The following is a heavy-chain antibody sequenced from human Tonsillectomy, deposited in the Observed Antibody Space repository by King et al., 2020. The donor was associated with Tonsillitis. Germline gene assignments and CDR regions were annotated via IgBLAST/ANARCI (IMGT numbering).Heavy chain of an antibody. J-gene: IGHJ3*02. CDR2: INHGGST. D-gene: IGHD1-26*01. CDR3: ASHEINIVGATQMIPGDAFDI. Sequence: VQLQQWGAGLLKPSETLSLTCAVYGGSFSDYYWSWIRQPPGKGLEWIGEINHGGSTNYNPSLKSRVTISVDTSKNQFSLKLSSVTAADTAVYYCASHEINIVGATQMIPGDAFDIWGQGTMVTVS. CDR1: GGSFSDYY. V-gene: IGHV4-34*01.